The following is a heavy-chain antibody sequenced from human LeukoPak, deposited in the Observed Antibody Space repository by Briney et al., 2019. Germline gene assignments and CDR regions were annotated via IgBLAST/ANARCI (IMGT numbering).Heavy chain of an antibody. Sequence: PSETLSLSCTVSGGSISSFYWSWIRQPPGKGLEWIGYIYNRGNTNYNPSLKSRVTISEDTSQNHLSLQLRSVTAADTAVYYCAATIKRDYGDTNLDSWGQGTLVTVSS. CDR2: IYNRGNT. J-gene: IGHJ4*02. CDR1: GGSISSFY. D-gene: IGHD4-17*01. CDR3: AATIKRDYGDTNLDS. V-gene: IGHV4-59*01.